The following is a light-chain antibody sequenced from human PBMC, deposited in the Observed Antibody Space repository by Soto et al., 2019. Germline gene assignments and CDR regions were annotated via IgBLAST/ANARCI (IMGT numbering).Light chain of an antibody. CDR2: EGS. CDR1: GSDVGSYNL. J-gene: IGLJ1*01. CDR3: CSYAGSSTSPYV. V-gene: IGLV2-23*01. Sequence: QSVLTQPASVSGSPGQSITISCTGTGSDVGSYNLVSWYQQHPGKAPKLMIYEGSKRPSGVSNRFSGSKSGNTASLTISGLQAEDEADYYCCSYAGSSTSPYVFGTGTKVTVL.